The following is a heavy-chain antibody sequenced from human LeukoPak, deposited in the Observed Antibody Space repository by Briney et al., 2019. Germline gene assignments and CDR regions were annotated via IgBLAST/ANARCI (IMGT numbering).Heavy chain of an antibody. V-gene: IGHV3-7*01. J-gene: IGHJ4*02. D-gene: IGHD5-18*01. CDR2: INPDGNKK. CDR3: ARDLAYSRLDY. CDR1: GLTFSSSW. Sequence: GGSLRLSCAVSGLTFSSSWMDWVRQAPGKGLEWVASINPDGNKKYSADSVKGRFTISRDNAENSLYLRMNSLRVEDTAFYYCARDLAYSRLDYWGQGMLVTVSS.